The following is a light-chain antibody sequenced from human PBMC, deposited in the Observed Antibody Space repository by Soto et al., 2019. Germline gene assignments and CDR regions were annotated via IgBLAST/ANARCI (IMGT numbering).Light chain of an antibody. V-gene: IGKV1-39*01. CDR1: QNITTC. CDR2: AAS. J-gene: IGKJ1*01. CDR3: QQSYTAPWT. Sequence: DIHMTQSPSSLSASIRDRVSITCRASQNITTCLHWYQQRPGRSPNLLIYAASHLQNGVPSRFSGSGSGPDFTLTIDSLQPEDFATYYWQQSYTAPWTFGQGTKVESK.